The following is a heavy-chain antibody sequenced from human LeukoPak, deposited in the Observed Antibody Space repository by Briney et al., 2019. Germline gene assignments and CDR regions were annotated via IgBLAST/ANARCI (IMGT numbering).Heavy chain of an antibody. Sequence: PGGSLRLSCAASGFTFSSYSMNWVRQAPGKGLEWVSSISSSSSYIYYADSVKGRFTISRDNAKNTLYLQMNSLRAEDTAVYYCARDGQYGDYVDYWGQGTLVTVSS. V-gene: IGHV3-21*01. CDR3: ARDGQYGDYVDY. CDR2: ISSSSSYI. CDR1: GFTFSSYS. J-gene: IGHJ4*02. D-gene: IGHD4-17*01.